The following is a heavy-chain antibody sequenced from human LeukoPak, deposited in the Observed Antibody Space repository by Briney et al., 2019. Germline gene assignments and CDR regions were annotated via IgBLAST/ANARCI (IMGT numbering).Heavy chain of an antibody. V-gene: IGHV4-59*01. Sequence: PSETLSLTCTVPGGSISSYYWSWIRQPPGKGLEWMGYIYYSGSTNYNPSLTSRVTISVDTSKNQFSLKLSSVTAADTAVYYCARDQPLMAFDIWGQGTMVTVSS. CDR1: GGSISSYY. CDR3: ARDQPLMAFDI. J-gene: IGHJ3*02. CDR2: IYYSGST.